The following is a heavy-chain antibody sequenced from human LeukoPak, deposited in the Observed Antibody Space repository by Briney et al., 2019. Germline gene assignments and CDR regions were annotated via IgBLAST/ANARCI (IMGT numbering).Heavy chain of an antibody. CDR2: IRYTHTGST. Sequence: PSETLSLTCTVSGGSISSSSYYWGWVRQPPGKGLDWIGSIRYTHTGSTYYNPSLKSRVTMSGDTSKNQFSLKVTSVTAADTAVYYCARRPTTMNAFDIWGQGTMVTVSS. V-gene: IGHV4-39*01. CDR1: GGSISSSSYY. CDR3: ARRPTTMNAFDI. J-gene: IGHJ3*02. D-gene: IGHD3-22*01.